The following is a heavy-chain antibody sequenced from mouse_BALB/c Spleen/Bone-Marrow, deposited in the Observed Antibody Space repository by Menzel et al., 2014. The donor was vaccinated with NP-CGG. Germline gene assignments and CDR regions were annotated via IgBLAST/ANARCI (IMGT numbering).Heavy chain of an antibody. D-gene: IGHD2-2*01. CDR1: GYTFTSYW. Sequence: LQQSGSELVRPGASVKLSCKASGYTFTSYWMHWVKQRPGQGLEWIGNIYPGSGSTNYDEKLKSKATLTVDTSSSTAYMQLSSLTSEDSAVYYCTIWFPFAYWGQGTLVTVSA. CDR2: IYPGSGST. J-gene: IGHJ3*01. V-gene: IGHV1S22*01. CDR3: TIWFPFAY.